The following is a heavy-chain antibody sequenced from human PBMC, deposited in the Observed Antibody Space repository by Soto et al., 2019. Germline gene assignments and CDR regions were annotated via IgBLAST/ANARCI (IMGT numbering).Heavy chain of an antibody. J-gene: IGHJ4*02. CDR1: GFTFSSYG. Sequence: GGSLRLSCAASGFTFSSYGMHWVRQAPGKGLEWVAVISYDGSNKYYADSVKGRFTISRDNSKNTLYLQMNSLRAEDTAVYYCAKDGAGAVAGYFDYWGQGTLVTVSS. V-gene: IGHV3-30*18. CDR2: ISYDGSNK. CDR3: AKDGAGAVAGYFDY. D-gene: IGHD6-19*01.